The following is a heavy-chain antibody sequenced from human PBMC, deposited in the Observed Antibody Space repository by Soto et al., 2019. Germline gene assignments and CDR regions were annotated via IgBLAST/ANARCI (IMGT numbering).Heavy chain of an antibody. CDR1: GGSISSYY. D-gene: IGHD6-13*01. J-gene: IGHJ4*02. CDR3: ARGSIGGQGYSSSWYFDY. CDR2: IYYSGST. Sequence: SETLSLTCTVSGGSISSYYWSWIRQPQGKGLEWIGYIYYSGSTNYNPSLKSRITISVDTSKNQFSLKLSSVTAADTSVYYCARGSIGGQGYSSSWYFDYWGQGTLVTVSS. V-gene: IGHV4-59*01.